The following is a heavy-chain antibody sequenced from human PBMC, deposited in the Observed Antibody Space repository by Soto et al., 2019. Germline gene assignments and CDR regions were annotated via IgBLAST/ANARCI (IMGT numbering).Heavy chain of an antibody. CDR2: INHSGST. J-gene: IGHJ6*02. D-gene: IGHD6-19*01. CDR1: GGSFSGYY. Sequence: PSETLSLTCAVYGGSFSGYYWSWIRQPPGKGLEWIGEINHSGSTNYNPSLKSRVTISVDTSKNQFSLKLSSVTAADTAVYYCARGTLQWLVTYYYHYGMDVWGQGTTVTVPS. V-gene: IGHV4-34*01. CDR3: ARGTLQWLVTYYYHYGMDV.